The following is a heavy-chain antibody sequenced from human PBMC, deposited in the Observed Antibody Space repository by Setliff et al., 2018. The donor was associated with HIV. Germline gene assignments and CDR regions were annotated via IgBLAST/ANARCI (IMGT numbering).Heavy chain of an antibody. V-gene: IGHV3-23*01. D-gene: IGHD2-21*02. Sequence: GGSLRLSCAASGFTFSSYSMNWVRQAPGKGLEWVSAISSSRGYIYYSDSVKGRFTISRDNSKNTLYLQMNSLRAEDTAVYYCAKAAVVTQMAFDIWGQGTMVTVSS. CDR2: ISSSRGYI. J-gene: IGHJ3*02. CDR1: GFTFSSYS. CDR3: AKAAVVTQMAFDI.